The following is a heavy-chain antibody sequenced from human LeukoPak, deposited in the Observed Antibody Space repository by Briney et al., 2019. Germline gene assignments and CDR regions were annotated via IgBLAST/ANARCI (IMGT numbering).Heavy chain of an antibody. CDR2: IYYSGST. CDR3: ARAGTNWSSGCFFDY. V-gene: IGHV4-59*01. CDR1: GGSIGNYY. Sequence: SETLSLTCTVSGGSIGNYYWSWIRQPPGQGLECLGYIYYSGSTNYSPSLRSRLTLSLDTSKNQFSLKLSSVTAADTAVYYCARAGTNWSSGCFFDYWGQGALVTVSS. D-gene: IGHD1-1*01. J-gene: IGHJ4*02.